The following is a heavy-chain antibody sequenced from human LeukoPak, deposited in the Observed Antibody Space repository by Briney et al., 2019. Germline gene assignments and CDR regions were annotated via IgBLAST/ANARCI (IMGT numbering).Heavy chain of an antibody. CDR2: MNPNSGNT. CDR1: GYTFTSYD. V-gene: IGHV1-8*01. D-gene: IGHD3/OR15-3a*01. CDR3: AIRWTVQVHDAFDA. Sequence: ASVKVSCKASGYTFTSYDINWVRQATGQGLEWMGWMNPNSGNTGYAQKFQGRVTMTRNTSISTAYMELSSLRSEDTAVYYCAIRWTVQVHDAFDAWGQGTIVTVSS. J-gene: IGHJ3*01.